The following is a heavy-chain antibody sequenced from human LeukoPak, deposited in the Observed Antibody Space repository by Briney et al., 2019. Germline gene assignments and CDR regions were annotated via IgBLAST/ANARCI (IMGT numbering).Heavy chain of an antibody. J-gene: IGHJ4*02. CDR2: IIPIFGTA. V-gene: IGHV1-69*06. CDR3: ARVRYSDSSVLTRKRSCYFDY. CDR1: GGTFSSYA. D-gene: IGHD3-22*01. Sequence: VKVSCKASGGTFSSYAISWVRQAPGQGLEWMGGIIPIFGTANYAQKFQGRVTITADKSTSTAYMELSSLRSEDTAVYYCARVRYSDSSVLTRKRSCYFDYWGQGTLVTVSS.